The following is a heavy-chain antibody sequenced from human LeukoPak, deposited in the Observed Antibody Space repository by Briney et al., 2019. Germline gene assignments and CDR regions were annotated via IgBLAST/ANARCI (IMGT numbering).Heavy chain of an antibody. Sequence: GGSLRLSCAASGFTFSSYWMSWVRQAPGKGLEWVANIKQDGSGKYYVDSVKGRFTISRDNAKTSLYLQMNSLRAEDTAVYYCARLFSGGAYYFDYWGQGTLVTVSS. J-gene: IGHJ4*02. CDR1: GFTFSSYW. CDR3: ARLFSGGAYYFDY. V-gene: IGHV3-7*03. CDR2: IKQDGSGK. D-gene: IGHD2-15*01.